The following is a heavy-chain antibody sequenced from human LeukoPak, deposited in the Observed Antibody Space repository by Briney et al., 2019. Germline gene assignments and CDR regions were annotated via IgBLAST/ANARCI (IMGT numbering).Heavy chain of an antibody. D-gene: IGHD6-19*01. V-gene: IGHV4-4*07. Sequence: PSETLSLTCPVSGGSISSYYWSWIRQPAGKGLEWIGRIYTSGSTNYNPSLKSRVTMSVDTSKNQFSLKLSSVTAADTAVYYCARVALPYSSGWYPYFDYWGQGTLVTVSS. CDR2: IYTSGST. CDR3: ARVALPYSSGWYPYFDY. J-gene: IGHJ4*02. CDR1: GGSISSYY.